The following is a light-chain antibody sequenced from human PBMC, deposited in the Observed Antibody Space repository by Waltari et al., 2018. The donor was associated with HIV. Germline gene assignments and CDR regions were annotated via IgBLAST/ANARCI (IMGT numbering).Light chain of an antibody. Sequence: DIQMTQSPSSLSASVGDRVTTLCRANPDIFNHLAWYQQKPGKLPYHLIYAASTFQSGVPSRFSSSGSGPVFTLTISSLQPEYVAIYYCQRYNSAQLTFGQGTKVEI. J-gene: IGKJ1*01. CDR1: PDIFNH. CDR2: AAS. V-gene: IGKV1-27*01. CDR3: QRYNSAQLT.